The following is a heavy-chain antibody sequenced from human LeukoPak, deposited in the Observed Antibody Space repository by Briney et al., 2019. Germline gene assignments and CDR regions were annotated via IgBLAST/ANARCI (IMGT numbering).Heavy chain of an antibody. J-gene: IGHJ6*02. CDR2: IYYSGSA. Sequence: PSQTLSLTCTVSGGSISSGDYYWTWIRQHPGKGLEWIGYIYYSGSAYYNPSLKSRVAISIDTSKNQFSLKLSSVTAADTAVYYCARGGDSGYDGEGYYYYGMDVWGQGTTVTVSS. CDR1: GGSISSGDYY. D-gene: IGHD5-12*01. V-gene: IGHV4-31*03. CDR3: ARGGDSGYDGEGYYYYGMDV.